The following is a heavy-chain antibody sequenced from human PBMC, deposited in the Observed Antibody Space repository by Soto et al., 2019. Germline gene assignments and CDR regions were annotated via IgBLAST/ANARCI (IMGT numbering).Heavy chain of an antibody. V-gene: IGHV3-30-3*01. J-gene: IGHJ4*02. CDR2: ISHDGSKK. CDR1: GFTFSSYV. Sequence: LRLSCAASGFTFSSYVIYWVRQAPGKGLECVALISHDGSKKRYADSVKGRFTISRDYSNDTFYLQMNSLRDEDTAVFHCVASGLSFDYWGQGTLVTVSS. D-gene: IGHD3-16*02. CDR3: VASGLSFDY.